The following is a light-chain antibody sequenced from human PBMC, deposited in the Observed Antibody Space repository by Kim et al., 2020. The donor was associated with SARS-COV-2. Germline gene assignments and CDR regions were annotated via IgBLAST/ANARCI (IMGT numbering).Light chain of an antibody. CDR1: QDIVMY. CDR3: QHYYSYPYA. J-gene: IGKJ2*01. CDR2: AAT. V-gene: IGKV1-8*01. Sequence: SSSTGDRVTVTCRTSQDIVMYLAWYQQKPGKAPKLLIYAATTLQSGVPSRFSGSGSGTNFNLTINCLQSEDFATYFCQHYYSYPYAFGQGTKLEI.